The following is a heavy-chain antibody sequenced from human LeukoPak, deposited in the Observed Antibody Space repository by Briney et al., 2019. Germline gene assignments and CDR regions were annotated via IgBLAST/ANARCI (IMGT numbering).Heavy chain of an antibody. Sequence: ASVKVSCKASGGTFSSYAISWVRQAPGQGLEWMGGITPMFGTAKYAQKFQGRVTITADESTSTAYMELSSLRSEDTAVYYCARDSSEFRSLTPHWGQGTLVTVSS. CDR3: ARDSSEFRSLTPH. D-gene: IGHD2-15*01. CDR2: ITPMFGTA. CDR1: GGTFSSYA. J-gene: IGHJ1*01. V-gene: IGHV1-69*13.